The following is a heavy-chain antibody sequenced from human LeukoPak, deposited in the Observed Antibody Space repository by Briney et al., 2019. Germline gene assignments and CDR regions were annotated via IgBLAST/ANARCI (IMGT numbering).Heavy chain of an antibody. CDR3: ARARCASAWYAFDI. Sequence: PSETLSLTCTVSGGSVSSYYWSWIRRPPGRGLEWIAYLSHSGSSDSNPSLTSRVTTLVDTSKNQFSLKLTSVTAADTAVYYCARARCASAWYAFDIWGHGTMVTVSS. D-gene: IGHD2-2*01. J-gene: IGHJ3*02. V-gene: IGHV4-59*02. CDR1: GGSVSSYY. CDR2: LSHSGSS.